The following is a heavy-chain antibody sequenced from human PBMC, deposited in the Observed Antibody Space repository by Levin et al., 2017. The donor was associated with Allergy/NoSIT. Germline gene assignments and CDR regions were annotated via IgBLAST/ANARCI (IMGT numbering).Heavy chain of an antibody. CDR1: GFTFSSYS. Sequence: GESLKISCAASGFTFSSYSMNWVRQAPGKGLEWVSYISSSSSTIYYADSVKGRFTISRDNAKNSLYLQMNSLRDEDTAVYYCAREVKIEVPTFDYWGQGTLVTVSS. V-gene: IGHV3-48*02. J-gene: IGHJ4*02. D-gene: IGHD3-22*01. CDR3: AREVKIEVPTFDY. CDR2: ISSSSSTI.